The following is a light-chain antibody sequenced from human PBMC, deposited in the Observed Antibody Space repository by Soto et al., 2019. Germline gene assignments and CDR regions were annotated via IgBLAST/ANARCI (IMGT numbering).Light chain of an antibody. CDR1: QSVSSN. CDR3: QQYKNWPPLT. J-gene: IGKJ4*01. CDR2: GAF. V-gene: IGKV3-15*01. Sequence: EIVMTQSPATLSVSPGERATLSCRASQSVSSNLAWYQQKPGQAPRLLIYGAFTRSTGIPARFSGSGSGTEFSLTISSLQYEDVAVYYCQQYKNWPPLTFGGGTKVEIK.